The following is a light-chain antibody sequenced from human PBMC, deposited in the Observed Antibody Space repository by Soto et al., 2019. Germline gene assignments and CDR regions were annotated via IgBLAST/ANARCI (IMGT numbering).Light chain of an antibody. Sequence: EIVLTQSPATLSLSPGERATISCRASRTVNNYLAWYQQKPGQAPRLLIYDAFIRAAGIPARFSGRGSGTDFTLTISNLEPEDFAVYFCQQRSDWPPITFGQGTRVELK. J-gene: IGKJ5*01. CDR1: RTVNNY. V-gene: IGKV3-11*01. CDR2: DAF. CDR3: QQRSDWPPIT.